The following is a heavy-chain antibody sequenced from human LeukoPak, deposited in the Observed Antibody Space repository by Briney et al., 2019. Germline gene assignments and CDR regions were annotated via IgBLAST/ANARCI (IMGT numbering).Heavy chain of an antibody. CDR1: GYTFNTYA. D-gene: IGHD3-10*01. Sequence: ASVKVSCKASGYTFNTYAMNWVRQAPGQGPEWMGWMNPNSGNTGYAQKFQGRVTITRNTSISTAYMELSSLRSEDTAVYYCARVSYYYNTLDYWGQGTLVTVSS. CDR2: MNPNSGNT. V-gene: IGHV1-8*03. CDR3: ARVSYYYNTLDY. J-gene: IGHJ4*02.